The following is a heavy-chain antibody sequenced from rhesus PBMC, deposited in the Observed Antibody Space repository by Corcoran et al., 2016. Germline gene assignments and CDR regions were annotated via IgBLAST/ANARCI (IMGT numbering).Heavy chain of an antibody. CDR1: GYSISSGYY. J-gene: IGHJ5-2*02. CDR3: ARELDFHEYSNYAYNSLDG. V-gene: IGHV4S14*01. D-gene: IGHD4-23*01. Sequence: QVQLQESGPGLVKPSETLSLTCAVSGYSISSGYYWGWIRKPPGKGLEWIGRIYCSGGSNYLNPSLQSRVTLSVDTSKNQFSLKLSSVTAADTAVYYCARELDFHEYSNYAYNSLDGWGRGVLVTVSS. CDR2: IYCSGGSN.